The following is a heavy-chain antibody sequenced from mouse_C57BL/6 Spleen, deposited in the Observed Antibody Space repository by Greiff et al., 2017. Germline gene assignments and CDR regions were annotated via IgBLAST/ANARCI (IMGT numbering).Heavy chain of an antibody. D-gene: IGHD4-1*01. CDR2: INPSSGYT. Sequence: QVQLQQSGAELAKPGASVKLSCKASGYTFTSYWMHWVKQRPGQGLEWIGYINPSSGYTKYNQKFKDEATLTADKSSSTAYMQLSSLTYEDSAVYYCARDWDYFDYWGQGTTLTVSS. CDR3: ARDWDYFDY. V-gene: IGHV1-7*01. CDR1: GYTFTSYW. J-gene: IGHJ2*01.